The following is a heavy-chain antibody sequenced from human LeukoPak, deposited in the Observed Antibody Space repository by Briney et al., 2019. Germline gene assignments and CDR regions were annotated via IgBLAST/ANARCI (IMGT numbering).Heavy chain of an antibody. CDR1: GGSISSSSYY. J-gene: IGHJ6*02. CDR2: IYYSGST. CDR3: ARLTSSWYVYYYYGMDV. V-gene: IGHV4-39*01. Sequence: SETLSLTCTVSGGSISSSSYYWGWIRQPPGKGLEWIGSIYYSGSTYYNPSLKSRVTISVDTSKNQFSLKLSSVTAADTAVYYCARLTSSWYVYYYYGMDVWGQGTTVTVSS. D-gene: IGHD6-13*01.